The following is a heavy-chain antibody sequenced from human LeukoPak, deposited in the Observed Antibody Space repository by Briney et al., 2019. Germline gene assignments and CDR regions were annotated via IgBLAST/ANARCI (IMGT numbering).Heavy chain of an antibody. CDR1: GFTFSSYS. J-gene: IGHJ4*02. CDR2: ISSSSSTI. D-gene: IGHD3-22*01. CDR3: ARDQSLYYYDSSGYYPFDY. V-gene: IGHV3-48*01. Sequence: PGGSLRLSCAASGFTFSSYSMNWVRQAPGKGLEWVSYISSSSSTIYYADSVKGRFTISRDNAKNSLYLQMNSLRAEDTAVYYCARDQSLYYYDSSGYYPFDYWGQETLVTVSS.